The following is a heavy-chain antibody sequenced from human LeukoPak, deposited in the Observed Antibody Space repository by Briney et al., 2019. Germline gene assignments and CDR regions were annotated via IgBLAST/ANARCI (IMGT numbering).Heavy chain of an antibody. CDR1: GFTFSSYA. V-gene: IGHV3-23*01. Sequence: GGSLRLSCAASGFTFSSYAMSWVRQAPGQGLEWVSAISGSGGSIYYADSVKGRFTISRDNSKNTLYLQMHSLRAEDTAVYYCAKDLGYYYGSGSWDYWGQGTLVTVSS. D-gene: IGHD3-10*01. J-gene: IGHJ4*02. CDR3: AKDLGYYYGSGSWDY. CDR2: ISGSGGSI.